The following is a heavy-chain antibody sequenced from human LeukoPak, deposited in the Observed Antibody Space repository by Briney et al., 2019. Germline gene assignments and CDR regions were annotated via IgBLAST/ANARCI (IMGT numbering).Heavy chain of an antibody. Sequence: GGSLRLSCTASGFTFGDYAMSWVRQAPGKGLEWVGFIRGKTYDGTTEYAASVKGRFTISRDDSKSIAYLQMNSLKTEDTAVYYCTRDQTPYYWGQGTLVTVSS. CDR2: IRGKTYDGTT. CDR3: TRDQTPYY. J-gene: IGHJ4*02. V-gene: IGHV3-49*04. CDR1: GFTFGDYA.